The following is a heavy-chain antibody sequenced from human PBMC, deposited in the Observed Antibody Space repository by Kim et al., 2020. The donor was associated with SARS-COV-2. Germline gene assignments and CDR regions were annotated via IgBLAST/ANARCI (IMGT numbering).Heavy chain of an antibody. CDR2: INPNSGGI. D-gene: IGHD3-3*01. Sequence: ASVKVSCKASGYTFTGYYMHWVRQAPGQGLEWMGWINPNSGGINYAQKFQGRVTMTRDTSISTAYMELSRLRSDDTAVYYCARDRGRLRFLEWLSANFDYWGQGTLVTVSS. CDR3: ARDRGRLRFLEWLSANFDY. J-gene: IGHJ4*02. V-gene: IGHV1-2*02. CDR1: GYTFTGYY.